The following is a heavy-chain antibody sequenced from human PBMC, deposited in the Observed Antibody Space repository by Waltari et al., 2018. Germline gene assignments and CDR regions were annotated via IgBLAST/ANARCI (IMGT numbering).Heavy chain of an antibody. V-gene: IGHV3-NL1*01. J-gene: IGHJ4*02. CDR3: AKASFAAEDY. Sequence: QVQLVESGGGVVQPGGSLRLSCAASGFTFSSYGMSWVRQAPGKGLEWVSVIYSGGSTYYADSVKGRFTISRDNSKNTLYLQMNSLRAEDTAVYYCAKASFAAEDYWGQGTLVTVSS. CDR1: GFTFSSYG. CDR2: IYSGGST.